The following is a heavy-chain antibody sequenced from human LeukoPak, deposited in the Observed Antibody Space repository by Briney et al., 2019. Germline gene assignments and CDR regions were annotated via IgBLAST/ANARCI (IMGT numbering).Heavy chain of an antibody. CDR3: ASGEFGVIDY. V-gene: IGHV4-59*01. Sequence: SETLSLTCTVSGGSISSYYWSWIRQPPGKGLEWIGYIYYSGSTNYNPSLKSRVTISVDTSKNQFSLKLSSVTAADTAVYYCASGEFGVIDYWGQGTLVTVSS. J-gene: IGHJ4*02. CDR1: GGSISSYY. CDR2: IYYSGST. D-gene: IGHD3-10*01.